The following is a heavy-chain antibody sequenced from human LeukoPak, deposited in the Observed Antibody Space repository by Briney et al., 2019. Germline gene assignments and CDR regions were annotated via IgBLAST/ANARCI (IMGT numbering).Heavy chain of an antibody. J-gene: IGHJ4*02. CDR3: ARAHPGDYGDFQFDY. D-gene: IGHD4-17*01. CDR2: ISSSSSTI. V-gene: IGHV3-11*04. Sequence: GGSLRLSCAASGFTFSDYYMSWIRQAPGEGLEWVSYISSSSSTIYYADSVKGRFTISRDNAKNSLYLQMNSLRAEDTAVYYCARAHPGDYGDFQFDYWGQGTLVTVSS. CDR1: GFTFSDYY.